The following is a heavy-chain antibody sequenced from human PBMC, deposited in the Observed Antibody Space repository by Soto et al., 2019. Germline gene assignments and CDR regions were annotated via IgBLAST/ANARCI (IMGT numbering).Heavy chain of an antibody. J-gene: IGHJ4*02. Sequence: QVQLVQSGAEVKKPGSSVKVSCKASGGTFSSYAISWVRQAPGQGLEWMGGIIPIFGTANYAQKFQGRVTITADESTSTAYMELSSLRSEDTAVYYCARGDDSSGYPDYYFDYWGQGTPGHRLL. CDR1: GGTFSSYA. CDR3: ARGDDSSGYPDYYFDY. CDR2: IIPIFGTA. D-gene: IGHD3-22*01. V-gene: IGHV1-69*01.